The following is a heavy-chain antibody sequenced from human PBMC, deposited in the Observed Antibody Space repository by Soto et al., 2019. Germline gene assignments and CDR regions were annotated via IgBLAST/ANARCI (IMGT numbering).Heavy chain of an antibody. V-gene: IGHV3-11*01. CDR2: ISFNGDVT. CDR3: ARENGHPGHNYAMDV. D-gene: IGHD2-8*01. Sequence: PGGSLRLSCEASGFPFSAYYMSWIRQAPGKGLEWVSYISFNGDVTRYSDSVEGRFTVSRDNAKKSLYLQMNSLRVEDTAVYYCARENGHPGHNYAMDVWGQGTTVTVSS. CDR1: GFPFSAYY. J-gene: IGHJ6*02.